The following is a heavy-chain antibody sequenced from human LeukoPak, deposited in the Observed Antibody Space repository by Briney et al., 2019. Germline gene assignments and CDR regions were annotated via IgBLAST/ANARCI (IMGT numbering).Heavy chain of an antibody. D-gene: IGHD6-6*01. CDR3: ARVLGRSIAARPGAFDI. V-gene: IGHV3-23*01. CDR1: GFTVSSNY. Sequence: GGSLRLSCAASGFTVSSNYMSWVRQAPGKGLEWVSAISGSGGSTYYADSVKGRFTISRDNSKNTVYLQMNSLRAEDTALYYCARVLGRSIAARPGAFDIWGQGTMVTVSS. CDR2: ISGSGGST. J-gene: IGHJ3*02.